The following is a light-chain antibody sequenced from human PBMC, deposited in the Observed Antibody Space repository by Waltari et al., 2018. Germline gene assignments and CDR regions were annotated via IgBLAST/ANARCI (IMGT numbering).Light chain of an antibody. J-gene: IGLJ1*01. Sequence: QSVLTQPPSVSGAPGQSVTIACTVSSSNIGAGYDVHWYQQLPGRVPKLLIYGNSNRPSGVPDRFSGSKSGTSASLAITGLQAEYEADYYCQSSDSSLASLHVFGTGTKVTVL. CDR1: SSNIGAGYD. V-gene: IGLV1-40*01. CDR3: QSSDSSLASLHV. CDR2: GNS.